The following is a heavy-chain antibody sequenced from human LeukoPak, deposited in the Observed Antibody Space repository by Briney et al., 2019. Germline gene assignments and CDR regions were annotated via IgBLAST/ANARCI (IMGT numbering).Heavy chain of an antibody. J-gene: IGHJ6*03. Sequence: GGSLRLSCAASGFTFSSYGMHWVRQAPGKGLEWVAFIRYDGSNKYYADSVKGRFTISRDNSKNTLYLQMNSLRAEDTAVYYCAKDGAAYCGGDCYYYYMDVWGKGTTGTISS. CDR1: GFTFSSYG. V-gene: IGHV3-30*02. CDR3: AKDGAAYCGGDCYYYYMDV. D-gene: IGHD2-21*01. CDR2: IRYDGSNK.